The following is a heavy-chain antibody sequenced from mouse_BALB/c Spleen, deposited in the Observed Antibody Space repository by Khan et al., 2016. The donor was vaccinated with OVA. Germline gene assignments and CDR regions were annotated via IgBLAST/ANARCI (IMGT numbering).Heavy chain of an antibody. CDR3: TRSGYGSFAY. V-gene: IGHV1S81*02. CDR1: GYTFNSYY. D-gene: IGHD2-2*01. J-gene: IGHJ3*01. CDR2: INPSDGDT. Sequence: QVQLKQSGAELVKPGASVKLSCKASGYTFNSYYMYWVKQRPGQGLEWIGEINPSDGDTNFNEKFKSKATLTVDKSSNTAYMQLSSLASEDSAVYYCTRSGYGSFAYWGQGTLVTVSA.